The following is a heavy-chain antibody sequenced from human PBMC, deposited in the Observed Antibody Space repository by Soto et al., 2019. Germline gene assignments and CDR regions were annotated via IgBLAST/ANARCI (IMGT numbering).Heavy chain of an antibody. Sequence: PSETLSLTCAVSGGSISSSNWWSWVRQPPGKGLEWIGEIYHSGSTNYNPSLKSRVTISVDTSKNQFSLKLSSVTAADTAVYYCARDTYYYDSSGYYGRNGYYYYGLAVWGQGTTVTVSS. J-gene: IGHJ6*02. CDR2: IYHSGST. CDR1: GGSISSSNW. D-gene: IGHD3-22*01. V-gene: IGHV4-4*02. CDR3: ARDTYYYDSSGYYGRNGYYYYGLAV.